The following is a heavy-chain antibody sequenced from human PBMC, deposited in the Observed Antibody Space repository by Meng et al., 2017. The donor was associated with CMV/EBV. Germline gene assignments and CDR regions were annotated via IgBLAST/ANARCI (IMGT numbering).Heavy chain of an antibody. J-gene: IGHJ3*02. D-gene: IGHD3-3*01. CDR2: IIPIFGTA. V-gene: IGHV1-69*05. CDR1: GGTFSSYA. Sequence: SVKVSCKASGGTFSSYAISWVRQAPGQGLEWMGGIIPIFGTANYAQKFQGRVTITTDESTSTAYMELSSLRSEDTAVYYCARLFTIFGGVSDAFDIWGQGTMVTVSS. CDR3: ARLFTIFGGVSDAFDI.